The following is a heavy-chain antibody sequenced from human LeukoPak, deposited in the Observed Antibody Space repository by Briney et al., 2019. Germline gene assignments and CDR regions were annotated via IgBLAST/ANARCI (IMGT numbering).Heavy chain of an antibody. V-gene: IGHV1-69*01. D-gene: IGHD6-19*01. CDR2: IIPIFGTA. Sequence: SMKVSCKASGGTFSSYAISWVRQAPGQGLEWMGGIIPIFGTANYAQKFQGRVTITADESTSTAYMELSSLRSEDTAVYYCARGVSRKQWLVQHWGQGTLVTVSS. J-gene: IGHJ1*01. CDR3: ARGVSRKQWLVQH. CDR1: GGTFSSYA.